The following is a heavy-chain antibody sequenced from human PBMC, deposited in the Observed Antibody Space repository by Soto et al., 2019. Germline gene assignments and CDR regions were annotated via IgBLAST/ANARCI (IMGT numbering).Heavy chain of an antibody. V-gene: IGHV5-51*01. CDR3: ATVKTDSSSWYKGYYYGMDV. CDR2: IYPGDSDT. Sequence: PEESWNISCKGSGYSFTSYWIGWVRQMPGKGLELMGIIYPGDSDTRYSPSFQGQVTISADKSIRTAYLQWRSLKASDTDMYYCATVKTDSSSWYKGYYYGMDVWGQGTTVNVSS. CDR1: GYSFTSYW. D-gene: IGHD6-13*01. J-gene: IGHJ6*02.